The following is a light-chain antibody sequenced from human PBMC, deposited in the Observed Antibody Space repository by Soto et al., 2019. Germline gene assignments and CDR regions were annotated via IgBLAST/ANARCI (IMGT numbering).Light chain of an antibody. CDR1: SSDVGSYNL. CDR3: CSYAGSL. V-gene: IGLV2-23*02. Sequence: QSALTQPASVSGSPGQSITISCTGTSSDVGSYNLVSWYQQHPGKAPELMIYEVSKRPSGVSNRFSGSKSGNTASLTISGLQAEDEADYYCCSYAGSLFGGGTKVTVL. CDR2: EVS. J-gene: IGLJ3*02.